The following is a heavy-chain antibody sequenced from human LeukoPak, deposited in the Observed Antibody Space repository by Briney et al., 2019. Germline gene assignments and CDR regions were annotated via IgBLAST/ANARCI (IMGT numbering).Heavy chain of an antibody. CDR2: IKSKTDGGAT. CDR1: GFTFTNTW. V-gene: IGHV3-15*01. Sequence: PGGSLRLSCAASGFTFTNTWMSWVRQAPGKGLEWVGRIKSKTDGGATDYAAPVKGRSTISRHESEDTLYLQMNGLRTEDTAVYYCTTDRFDWGQGTLVTVSS. CDR3: TTDRFD. J-gene: IGHJ4*02.